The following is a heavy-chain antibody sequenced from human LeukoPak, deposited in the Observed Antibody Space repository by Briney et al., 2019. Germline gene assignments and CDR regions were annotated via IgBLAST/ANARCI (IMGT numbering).Heavy chain of an antibody. Sequence: ASLKVSCKASGYTFTSYDINWVRHATGQGRERMGEMIPNIGNTGYAQKFQGRVTMNRNTSISTAYMELSSLRSEDTAVYYCARSSSCRTSCYRDFDYWGQGTLVTVSS. CDR3: ARSSSCRTSCYRDFDY. CDR1: GYTFTSYD. J-gene: IGHJ4*02. V-gene: IGHV1-8*01. D-gene: IGHD2-2*02. CDR2: MIPNIGNT.